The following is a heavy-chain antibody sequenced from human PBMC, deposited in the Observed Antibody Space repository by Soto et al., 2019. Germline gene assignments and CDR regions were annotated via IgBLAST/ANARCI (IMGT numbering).Heavy chain of an antibody. Sequence: GASVKVSCKASGGTFSSYSISWVRQAPGQGLEWMGGIIPILGIANYAQKFQGRVTITADKSTSTAYMELSSLRSEDTAVYYCNWAPASYDAFDIWGQGTMVTVSS. D-gene: IGHD7-27*01. J-gene: IGHJ3*02. CDR2: IIPILGIA. V-gene: IGHV1-69*10. CDR1: GGTFSSYS. CDR3: NWAPASYDAFDI.